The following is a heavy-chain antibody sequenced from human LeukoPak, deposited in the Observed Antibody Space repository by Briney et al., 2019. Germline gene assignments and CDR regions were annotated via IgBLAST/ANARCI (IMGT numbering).Heavy chain of an antibody. J-gene: IGHJ5*02. CDR2: IYYSGST. Sequence: SETLSLTCTVSGGSISSYYWSWIRQPPGKGLEWIGYIYYSGSTNYNPSLESRVTISVDTSKNQFSLKLSSVTAADTAVYYCARGLGFGTNWFDPWGQGTLVTVSS. CDR3: ARGLGFGTNWFDP. V-gene: IGHV4-59*01. D-gene: IGHD3-10*01. CDR1: GGSISSYY.